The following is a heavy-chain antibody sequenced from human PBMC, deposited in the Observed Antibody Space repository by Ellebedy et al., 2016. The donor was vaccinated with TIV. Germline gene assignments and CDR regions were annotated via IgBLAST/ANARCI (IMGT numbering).Heavy chain of an antibody. D-gene: IGHD5-12*01. CDR3: AARGYSGYDDY. Sequence: AASVKVSCKASGGTFSSYAISWVRQAPGQGLEWMGGIIPIFGTAHYAQKFQGRVTITADESTSTAYMELSSLRSEDTAVYYCAARGYSGYDDYWGQGTLVTVSS. CDR1: GGTFSSYA. J-gene: IGHJ4*02. V-gene: IGHV1-69*13. CDR2: IIPIFGTA.